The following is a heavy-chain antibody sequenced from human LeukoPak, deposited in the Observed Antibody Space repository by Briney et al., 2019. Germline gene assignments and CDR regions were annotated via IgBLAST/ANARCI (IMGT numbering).Heavy chain of an antibody. V-gene: IGHV3-23*01. J-gene: IGHJ4*02. CDR2: ISGSGGST. Sequence: GGSLRLSCAAPGFTFSSYAMSWVRQAPGKGLEWVSAISGSGGSTYYADSVKGRFTISRDNSKNTLYLQMNSLRAEDTAVYYCAKDRGTTKYYDILTGSLNWGQGTLVTVSS. D-gene: IGHD3-9*01. CDR3: AKDRGTTKYYDILTGSLN. CDR1: GFTFSSYA.